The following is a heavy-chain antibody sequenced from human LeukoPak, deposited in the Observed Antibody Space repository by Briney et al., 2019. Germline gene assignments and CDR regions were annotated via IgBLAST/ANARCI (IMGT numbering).Heavy chain of an antibody. J-gene: IGHJ4*02. CDR2: IYYSGST. CDR1: GGSISSSSYY. Sequence: SETLSLTCTVSGGSISSSSYYWGWIRQPPGKGLEWIGSIYYSGSTYYNPSLKSRVTISVDTSKNQFSLKLSSVTAADTAVYYCARQIAAAGTYYFDYWGPGTLVTVSP. CDR3: ARQIAAAGTYYFDY. V-gene: IGHV4-39*01. D-gene: IGHD6-13*01.